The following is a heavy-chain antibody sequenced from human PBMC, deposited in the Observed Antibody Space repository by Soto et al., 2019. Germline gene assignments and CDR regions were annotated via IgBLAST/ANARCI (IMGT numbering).Heavy chain of an antibody. D-gene: IGHD6-6*01. J-gene: IGHJ6*02. V-gene: IGHV3-33*01. Sequence: QVQLVESGGGVVQPGRSLRLSCAASGFTFSSYGMHWVRQAPGKGLEWVAVIWYDGSNKYYADSVKGRFTISRDNSKNTLYLQINSLRAEDTAVYYCARDRIQISIAARPNYYYYGMDVWGQGTTVTVSS. CDR1: GFTFSSYG. CDR3: ARDRIQISIAARPNYYYYGMDV. CDR2: IWYDGSNK.